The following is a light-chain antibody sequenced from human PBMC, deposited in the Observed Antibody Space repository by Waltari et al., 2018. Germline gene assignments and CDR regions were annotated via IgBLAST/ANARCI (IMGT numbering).Light chain of an antibody. V-gene: IGKV4-1*01. CDR1: QSVLYSSNNKNY. J-gene: IGKJ3*01. Sequence: DIVMTQSPDSLAVSLGERATINCKSSQSVLYSSNNKNYLAWYQQKPGQPPKLLIYWASTRESGVPDRFSGSGSVVDFTPTIRSRQAEDVAFYYCQPYYDPSFTFGPGTRVDFK. CDR3: QPYYDPSFT. CDR2: WAS.